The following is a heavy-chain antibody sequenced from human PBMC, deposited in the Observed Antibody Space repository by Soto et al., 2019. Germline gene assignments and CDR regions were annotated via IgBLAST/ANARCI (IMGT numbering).Heavy chain of an antibody. CDR2: INPNTGAT. CDR1: AYFFTAYY. V-gene: IGHV1-2*02. CDR3: ARDQNPAQYYHVMDV. Sequence: DSVKGSCKTSAYFFTAYYRHWVRQAPGQVLERMGLINPNTGATNYPQKFQGRVTMTSDTSISTAYMELSSLMSDDTAVYDCARDQNPAQYYHVMDVPGQGTTVPVSS. J-gene: IGHJ6*02.